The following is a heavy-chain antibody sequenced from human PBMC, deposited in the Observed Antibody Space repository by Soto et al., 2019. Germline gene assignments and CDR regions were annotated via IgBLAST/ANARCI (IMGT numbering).Heavy chain of an antibody. CDR1: GGTFSSYT. V-gene: IGHV1-69*02. CDR2: IIPILGIA. Sequence: SVKVSCKASGGTFSSYTISWVRQAPGQGLEWMGRIIPILGIANYAQKFQGRVTITADKSTSTAYMELSSLRSEDTAVYYCASQMGIAAAGRFDYWGQGTLVTVPQ. CDR3: ASQMGIAAAGRFDY. D-gene: IGHD6-13*01. J-gene: IGHJ4*02.